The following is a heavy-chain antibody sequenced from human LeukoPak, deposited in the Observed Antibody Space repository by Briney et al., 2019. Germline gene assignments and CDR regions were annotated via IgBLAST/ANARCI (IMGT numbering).Heavy chain of an antibody. CDR1: GGSISSSSYY. CDR2: IYYSGST. V-gene: IGHV4-39*07. D-gene: IGHD3-10*01. CDR3: ARGRHRGPARAFDI. J-gene: IGHJ3*02. Sequence: SETLSLTCTVSGGSISSSSYYWGWIRQPPGKGLEWIGSIYYSGSTYYNPSLKSRVTISVDTSKNQFSLKLSSVTAADTAVYYCARGRHRGPARAFDIWGQGTMVTVSS.